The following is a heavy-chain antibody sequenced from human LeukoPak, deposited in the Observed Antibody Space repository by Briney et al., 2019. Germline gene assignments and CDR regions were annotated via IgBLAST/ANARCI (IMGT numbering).Heavy chain of an antibody. Sequence: MPGGSLRLSCAASRFTFSDFYMSWIRQAPGKGLEWVSYISNSGTTIYYADSVKGRFTISRDNTKNSLYLQMNSLRAEDTAVYYCARRARVAGFDYWGLGTLVTVSS. CDR2: ISNSGTTI. V-gene: IGHV3-11*04. D-gene: IGHD6-19*01. CDR3: ARRARVAGFDY. CDR1: RFTFSDFY. J-gene: IGHJ4*02.